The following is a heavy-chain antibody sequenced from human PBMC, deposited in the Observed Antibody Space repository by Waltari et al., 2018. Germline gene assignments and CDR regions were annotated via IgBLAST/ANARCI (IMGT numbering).Heavy chain of an antibody. Sequence: QVQLVQSGAEVKKPGASVKVSCKASGYTFTSYYMHWVQQAPGQGLEWMGIINPSGGSTSYAQKFQGRVTMTRDTSTSTVYMELSSLRSEDTAVYYCARGGNYYDSSGSNDYWGQGTLVTVSS. D-gene: IGHD3-22*01. CDR3: ARGGNYYDSSGSNDY. J-gene: IGHJ4*02. V-gene: IGHV1-46*01. CDR2: INPSGGST. CDR1: GYTFTSYY.